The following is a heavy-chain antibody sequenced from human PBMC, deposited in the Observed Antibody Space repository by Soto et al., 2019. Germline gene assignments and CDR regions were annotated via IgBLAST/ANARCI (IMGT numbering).Heavy chain of an antibody. CDR2: IYYSGST. CDR3: ARSGRWLPPKAGYFDL. V-gene: IGHV4-59*01. Sequence: QVQLQESGPGLVKPSETLSLTCTVSGGSISSYYWSWIRQPPGKGLEWIGYIYYSGSTNYNPSLKSRVTISVDTSKNQFRLKLSSVTAADTAVYYWARSGRWLPPKAGYFDLWGRGTLVTVSS. D-gene: IGHD3-10*01. CDR1: GGSISSYY. J-gene: IGHJ2*01.